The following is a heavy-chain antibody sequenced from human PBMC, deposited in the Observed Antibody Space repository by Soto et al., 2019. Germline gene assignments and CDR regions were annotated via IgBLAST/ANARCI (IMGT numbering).Heavy chain of an antibody. CDR2: IYYSCST. V-gene: IGHV4-39*01. D-gene: IGHD3-22*01. Sequence: SETLSLTCTGSGCSISSCSYSCGSVSQPPGKGLARIGSIYYSCSTYYSPSRKGRFTISVDTSKNRCSLKLSSVPGADTAVYYCARHFTTAISMIVVVITSVDWFDPWGQGTLVTVSS. CDR1: GCSISSCSYS. CDR3: ARHFTTAISMIVVVITSVDWFDP. J-gene: IGHJ5*02.